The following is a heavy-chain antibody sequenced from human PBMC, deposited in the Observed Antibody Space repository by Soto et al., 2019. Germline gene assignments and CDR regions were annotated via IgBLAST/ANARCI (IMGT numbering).Heavy chain of an antibody. V-gene: IGHV4-39*01. CDR2: IYYSGST. Sequence: QLQLQESGPGLVKPSETLSLTCTDSGGSISSSSYYWGWIRQPPGKGLEWIGSIYYSGSTYYNPSLKSRVTISVDTSKNQFSLKLSSVTAADTAVYYCARQVNPWAQGAFDIWGQGTMVTVSS. CDR3: ARQVNPWAQGAFDI. J-gene: IGHJ3*02. D-gene: IGHD3-10*01. CDR1: GGSISSSSYY.